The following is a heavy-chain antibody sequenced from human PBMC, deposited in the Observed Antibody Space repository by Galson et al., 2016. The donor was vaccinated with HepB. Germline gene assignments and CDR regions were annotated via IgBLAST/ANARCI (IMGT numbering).Heavy chain of an antibody. Sequence: SETLSLTCSVSGESVTRYYWSWIRQTPEKGLEWLGYVHYDGSSNYNPSLKTRVIFSVDASKNQVSLKLTSVTAADTAVYFCAKTSNSGTRGIWSDPWGQGTLVIVSS. D-gene: IGHD6-25*01. V-gene: IGHV4-59*02. CDR3: AKTSNSGTRGIWSDP. CDR1: GESVTRYY. J-gene: IGHJ5*02. CDR2: VHYDGSS.